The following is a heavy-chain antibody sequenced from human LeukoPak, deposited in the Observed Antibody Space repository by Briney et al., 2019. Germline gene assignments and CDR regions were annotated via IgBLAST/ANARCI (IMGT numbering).Heavy chain of an antibody. CDR3: AREGAYDTTYYFDY. J-gene: IGHJ4*02. CDR1: GGSFSGYY. D-gene: IGHD3-3*01. V-gene: IGHV4-34*01. CDR2: INHSGST. Sequence: PSETLSLTCAVYGGSFSGYYWSWIRQPPGKGLEWIGEINHSGSTNYNPSLKSRVTISVDTSKNQFSLKLSSVTAADTAVYYCAREGAYDTTYYFDYWGQGTLVTVSS.